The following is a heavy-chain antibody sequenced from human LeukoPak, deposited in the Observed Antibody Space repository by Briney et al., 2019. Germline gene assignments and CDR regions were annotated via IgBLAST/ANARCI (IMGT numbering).Heavy chain of an antibody. CDR2: ISYDGSNK. J-gene: IGHJ6*03. V-gene: IGHV3-30*18. CDR3: AKDSVLLWFGEENYMDV. D-gene: IGHD3-10*01. CDR1: GFTFSSYG. Sequence: GGSLRLSCAASGFTFSSYGMHWVRQAPGKGLEWVAVISYDGSNKYYADSVKGRFTISRDNSKNTLYLQMNSLRAEDTAVYYCAKDSVLLWFGEENYMDVWGKGTTVTISS.